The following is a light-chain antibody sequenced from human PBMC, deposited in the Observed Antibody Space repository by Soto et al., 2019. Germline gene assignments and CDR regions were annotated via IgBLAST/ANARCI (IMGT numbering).Light chain of an antibody. J-gene: IGKJ1*01. V-gene: IGKV3-20*01. CDR3: QQYGSSPWT. CDR1: QTIRSNY. CDR2: VAS. Sequence: ETVLTQSPGTLSLSPGERATLSCRASQTIRSNYLAWYRQTPGQAPRLLIYVASNRATGIADRFSGSGSVTHFTLIISRLEPEDFALYYCQQYGSSPWTFGQGTMVEIK.